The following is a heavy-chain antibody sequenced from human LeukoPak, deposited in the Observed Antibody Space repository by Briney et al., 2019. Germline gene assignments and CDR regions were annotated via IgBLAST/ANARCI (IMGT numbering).Heavy chain of an antibody. Sequence: GASVKVSCKASGGTFSDYSISWVRQAPGQGLEWMGRIIPILNVPNYAQKFEGRVTITADKSTSTAYMELSSLKSEDTAVYFCAGDRPRARYFDYWGQGTLVTVSS. V-gene: IGHV1-69*04. CDR2: IIPILNVP. D-gene: IGHD2-15*01. CDR3: AGDRPRARYFDY. CDR1: GGTFSDYS. J-gene: IGHJ4*02.